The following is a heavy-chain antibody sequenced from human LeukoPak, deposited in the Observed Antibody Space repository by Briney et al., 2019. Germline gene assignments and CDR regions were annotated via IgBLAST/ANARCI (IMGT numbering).Heavy chain of an antibody. V-gene: IGHV3-33*01. CDR3: AREPRSGGSCHFDY. CDR1: GFTFSSYG. CDR2: IWYDGSNK. Sequence: GGSLRLSCAASGFTFSSYGMHWVRQAPGKGLEWVAVIWYDGSNKYYADSVKGRFTISRDNSKNTLYLQMNSLRAEDTAVYYCAREPRSGGSCHFDYWGQGTLVTVSS. J-gene: IGHJ4*02. D-gene: IGHD2-15*01.